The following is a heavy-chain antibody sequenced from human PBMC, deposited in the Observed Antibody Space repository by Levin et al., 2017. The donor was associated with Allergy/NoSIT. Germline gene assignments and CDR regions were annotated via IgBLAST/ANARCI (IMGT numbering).Heavy chain of an antibody. J-gene: IGHJ4*02. CDR3: ARGLVPNDY. D-gene: IGHD3-10*01. Sequence: GGSLRLSCAASGFIVSDSYMSWIRQAPGKGLEWVSYISRGNSYTNYLDSVKGRFTISRDNAKNSLYLQMNSLRAEDTAIYYCARGLVPNDYWGQGTLVTVSS. V-gene: IGHV3-11*05. CDR1: GFIVSDSY. CDR2: ISRGNSYT.